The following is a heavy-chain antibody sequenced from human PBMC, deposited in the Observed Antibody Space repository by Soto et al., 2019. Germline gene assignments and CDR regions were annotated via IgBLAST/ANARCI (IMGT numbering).Heavy chain of an antibody. Sequence: LRLSCAASGFPFNRNSMNWVRQAPGKGPEWVSSISSSSTYKYYTDSVEGRFTISRDNSKNSVYLQMNSLRAEDTAVYFCTRGSGYTYRDVWGQGTTVTVSS. CDR2: ISSSSTYK. CDR3: TRGSGYTYRDV. V-gene: IGHV3-21*01. D-gene: IGHD5-18*01. J-gene: IGHJ6*02. CDR1: GFPFNRNS.